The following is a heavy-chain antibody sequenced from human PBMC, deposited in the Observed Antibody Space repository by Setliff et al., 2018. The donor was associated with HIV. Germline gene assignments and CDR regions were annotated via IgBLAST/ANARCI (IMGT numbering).Heavy chain of an antibody. CDR3: ARQGNIVVVTSFDY. Sequence: SETLSLTCAVYGGSFSDHYWSWIRQPPGKGLEWIGEINHSGSTNYNSSLKSRVTISVDTSKNQFSLRLNSVTAADTAVYYCARQGNIVVVTSFDYWGQGTLVTVSS. J-gene: IGHJ4*02. D-gene: IGHD2-21*02. CDR1: GGSFSDHY. V-gene: IGHV4-34*01. CDR2: INHSGST.